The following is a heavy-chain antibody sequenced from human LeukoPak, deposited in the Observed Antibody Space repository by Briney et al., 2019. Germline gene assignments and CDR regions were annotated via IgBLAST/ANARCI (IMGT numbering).Heavy chain of an antibody. D-gene: IGHD6-13*01. CDR2: INPNSGGT. CDR3: ARSQESWSDAFDI. CDR1: GYTFTGYY. V-gene: IGHV1-2*02. J-gene: IGHJ3*02. Sequence: ASVKVSCKASGYTFTGYYMHWVRQAPGQGLEWMGWINPNSGGTNYAQKFQGRVTMTRDTSISTAYMELSRLRSDDTAVYYCARSQESWSDAFDIWGQGTMVTVSS.